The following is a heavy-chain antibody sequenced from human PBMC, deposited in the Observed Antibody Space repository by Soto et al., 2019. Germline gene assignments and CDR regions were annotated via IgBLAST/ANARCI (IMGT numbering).Heavy chain of an antibody. CDR3: ARHRAYCGADCSFDY. J-gene: IGHJ4*02. V-gene: IGHV3-11*01. CDR1: GFTFSDYFSDYF. Sequence: QVQLVQSGGGLVKPGGSLRLSCAASGFTFSDYFSDYFMSWIRQAPGKGLEWLSFISASGAAVYYADSVKGRFTISRDNTKNSPDLQINSLGAEDTAVYYCARHRAYCGADCSFDYWGQGSLVTVSS. CDR2: ISASGAAV. D-gene: IGHD2-21*02.